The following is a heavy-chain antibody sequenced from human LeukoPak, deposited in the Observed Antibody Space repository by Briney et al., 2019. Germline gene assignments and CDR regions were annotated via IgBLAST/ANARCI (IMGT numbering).Heavy chain of an antibody. V-gene: IGHV3-48*04. CDR3: ARVDYDILTGGGDAFDI. Sequence: GRSLRLSCAASGFTFSSYGMHWVRQAPGKGLEWVSYISSSSSTIYYADSVKGRFTISRDNAKNSLYLQMNSLRAEDTAVYYCARVDYDILTGGGDAFDIWGQGTMVTVSS. D-gene: IGHD3-9*01. CDR1: GFTFSSYG. CDR2: ISSSSSTI. J-gene: IGHJ3*02.